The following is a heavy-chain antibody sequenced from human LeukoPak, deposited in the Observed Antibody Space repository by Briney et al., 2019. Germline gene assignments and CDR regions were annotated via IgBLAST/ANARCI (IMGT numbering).Heavy chain of an antibody. Sequence: PGGSLRLSCAASGFIFSTYGMHWVRQAPGKGLEWVAFIRNDGSDKYYAVSVKGRFTISRDNSKNTLYLQMNSLRAEDTALYYCAKDRAFRQFLWGNDYWGQGTLVTVSS. CDR1: GFIFSTYG. CDR2: IRNDGSDK. V-gene: IGHV3-30*02. CDR3: AKDRAFRQFLWGNDY. J-gene: IGHJ4*02. D-gene: IGHD2-21*01.